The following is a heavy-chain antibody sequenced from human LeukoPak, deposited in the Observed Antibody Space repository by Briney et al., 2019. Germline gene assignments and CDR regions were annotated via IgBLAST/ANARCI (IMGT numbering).Heavy chain of an antibody. CDR1: GGSISSYY. V-gene: IGHV4-59*01. CDR3: ARDDYGDLQLDY. Sequence: PSETLSLTCTVSGGSISSYYWSWIRQPPGKGLEWIGYIYCSGSTNYNPSLKSRVTISVDTSKNQFSLKLSSVTAADTAVYYCARDDYGDLQLDYWGQGTLVTVSS. D-gene: IGHD4-17*01. CDR2: IYCSGST. J-gene: IGHJ4*02.